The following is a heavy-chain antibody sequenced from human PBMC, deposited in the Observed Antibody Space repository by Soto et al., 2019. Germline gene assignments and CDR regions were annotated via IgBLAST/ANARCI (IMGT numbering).Heavy chain of an antibody. D-gene: IGHD4-17*01. CDR1: VGSIISSNW. CDR3: ARGGTTVTTPDAFDI. V-gene: IGHV4-4*02. Sequence: PSETLSLTCAVSVGSIISSNWCSWVRQPPGKGLEWIGEIYHSGSTNYNPSLKSRVTISVDKSKNQFSLKLSSVTAADTAVYYCARGGTTVTTPDAFDIWGQGTMVTVSS. J-gene: IGHJ3*02. CDR2: IYHSGST.